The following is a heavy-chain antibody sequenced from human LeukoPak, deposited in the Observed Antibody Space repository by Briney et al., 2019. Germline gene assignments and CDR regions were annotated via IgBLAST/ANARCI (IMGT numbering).Heavy chain of an antibody. D-gene: IGHD6-19*01. V-gene: IGHV3-30-3*01. J-gene: IGHJ4*02. CDR3: ATGYSSGWY. CDR1: GFTFSSYA. Sequence: PGGSLRLSCAASGFTFSSYAMHWVRQAPGKGLEWVAVISYDGSNKYYADSVKGRFTISRDNSKNMLYLQMNSLRAEDTAVYYCATGYSSGWYWGQGTLVTVSS. CDR2: ISYDGSNK.